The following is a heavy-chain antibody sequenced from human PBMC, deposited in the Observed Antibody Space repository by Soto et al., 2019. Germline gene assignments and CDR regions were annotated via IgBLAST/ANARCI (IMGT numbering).Heavy chain of an antibody. V-gene: IGHV4-61*01. Sequence: QVQLQESGPGLVKPSETLSLTCAVSGGSVSSGSYYWSWIRQPPGKGLEWIGYIYYSGNTNYNPSLKSRVTISVDTSKNQFSLKLSSVTAADTAVYYCASVPYYYDSSGLRAFDIWGQGTMVTVSS. D-gene: IGHD3-22*01. CDR2: IYYSGNT. CDR1: GGSVSSGSYY. J-gene: IGHJ3*02. CDR3: ASVPYYYDSSGLRAFDI.